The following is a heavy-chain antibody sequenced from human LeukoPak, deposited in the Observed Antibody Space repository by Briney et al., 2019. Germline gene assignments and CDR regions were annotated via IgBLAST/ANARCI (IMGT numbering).Heavy chain of an antibody. D-gene: IGHD2-15*01. CDR1: GFTFSYAW. CDR3: TRLPEGRPYYYYYYMGV. J-gene: IGHJ6*03. V-gene: IGHV3-15*01. Sequence: PGGSLRLSCAASGFTFSYAWMSWVRQAPGKGLEWVGRIQSKTDGGTTDYAASVKGRFTISRDDSKNTAYLQMNSLKTEDTAVYYCTRLPEGRPYYYYYYMGVWGKGTTVTVSS. CDR2: IQSKTDGGTT.